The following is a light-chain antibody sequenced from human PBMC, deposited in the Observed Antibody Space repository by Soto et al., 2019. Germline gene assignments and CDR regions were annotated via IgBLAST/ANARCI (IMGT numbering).Light chain of an antibody. Sequence: EIVLTQSPATLSVSPGESATLSCRASQSVSDKLAWYQQKPGQAPRLLIYHSSTRATGIPARFSGSGSGTEFTLTISSLQSEAFAVYYCQPYNNWPTWTFGQGTKVDIK. CDR1: QSVSDK. CDR3: QPYNNWPTWT. CDR2: HSS. J-gene: IGKJ1*01. V-gene: IGKV3-15*01.